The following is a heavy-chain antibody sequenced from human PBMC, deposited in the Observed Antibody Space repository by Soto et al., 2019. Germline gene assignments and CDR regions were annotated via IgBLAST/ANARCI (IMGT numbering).Heavy chain of an antibody. Sequence: QVQLVQSGGEVRKPGASVKVSCKASGYTFRNYGINWVRQAPGQGLEWMAWINTYNGNTNYAQKFQDRVTLTTDTATSTAYMELRSLRSNDTAVYYCEKAPRSEVETDWGQGTLGIVSS. CDR2: INTYNGNT. CDR1: GYTFRNYG. D-gene: IGHD5-18*01. J-gene: IGHJ4*02. CDR3: EKAPRSEVETD. V-gene: IGHV1-18*01.